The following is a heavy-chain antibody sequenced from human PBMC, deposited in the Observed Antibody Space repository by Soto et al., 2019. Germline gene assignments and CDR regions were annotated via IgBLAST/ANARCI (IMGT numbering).Heavy chain of an antibody. J-gene: IGHJ2*01. CDR3: ARVGSSTATGYFDL. V-gene: IGHV1-69*02. CDR2: IIPILGIA. CDR1: GDTFSSYT. Sequence: SVKVSCKTSGDTFSSYTISWVRQAPGQGLEWMGRIIPILGIANYAQKFQGRVTITADKSTSTAYMELSSLRSEDTAVYYCARVGSSTATGYFDLWGRGTLVTVSS. D-gene: IGHD2-2*01.